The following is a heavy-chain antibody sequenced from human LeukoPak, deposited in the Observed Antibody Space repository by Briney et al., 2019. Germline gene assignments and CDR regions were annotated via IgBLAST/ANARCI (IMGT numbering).Heavy chain of an antibody. J-gene: IGHJ5*02. Sequence: SETLSLTCTVSGGSISSYYWSWIRQPPGKGLEWIGYIYYSGSTNYNPSLKSRVTISVDTSKNQFSLKLSSVTAADTAVYYCARRGTQRKGWNWLDPWGQGILVTVSS. CDR3: ARRGTQRKGWNWLDP. CDR2: IYYSGST. V-gene: IGHV4-59*08. D-gene: IGHD3-16*01. CDR1: GGSISSYY.